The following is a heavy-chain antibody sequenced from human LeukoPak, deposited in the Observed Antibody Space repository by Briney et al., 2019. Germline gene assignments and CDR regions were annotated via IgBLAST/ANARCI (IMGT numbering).Heavy chain of an antibody. CDR1: GFTFSDYY. Sequence: PGGSLRLSCAASGFTFSDYYMSWIRQAPGKGLKWVSYISSSGSTIYYADSVKGRFTISRDNAKNSLYLQMNSLRAEDTAVYYCARDYYDSSGYSFDYWGQGTLVTVSS. CDR3: ARDYYDSSGYSFDY. J-gene: IGHJ4*02. CDR2: ISSSGSTI. D-gene: IGHD3-22*01. V-gene: IGHV3-11*01.